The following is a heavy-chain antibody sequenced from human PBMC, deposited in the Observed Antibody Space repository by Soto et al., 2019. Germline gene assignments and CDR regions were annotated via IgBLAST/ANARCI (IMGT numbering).Heavy chain of an antibody. V-gene: IGHV3-30*04. Sequence: LRLSCAASGFTFSRYAMHWVRQAPGKGLEWVAVISYDGRNKYYADFVEGRFTISRDISKNTLYLQMNSLRPEDTAIYYCARETYNYDSSGYPEYFFDYWGQGTLVTVSS. CDR2: ISYDGRNK. CDR1: GFTFSRYA. D-gene: IGHD3-22*01. CDR3: ARETYNYDSSGYPEYFFDY. J-gene: IGHJ4*02.